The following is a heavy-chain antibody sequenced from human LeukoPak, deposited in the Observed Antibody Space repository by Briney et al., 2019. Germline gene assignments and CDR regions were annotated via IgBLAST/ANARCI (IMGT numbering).Heavy chain of an antibody. Sequence: GASVKVSCKASGGTFSSYAISWVRQAPGQGLEWMGWISAYNGNTNYAQKLQGRVTMTTDTSTSTAYMELRSLRSDDTAVYYCARRGGYSGYDTMIDYWGQGTLVTVSS. CDR2: ISAYNGNT. J-gene: IGHJ4*02. CDR3: ARRGGYSGYDTMIDY. CDR1: GGTFSSYA. D-gene: IGHD5-12*01. V-gene: IGHV1-18*01.